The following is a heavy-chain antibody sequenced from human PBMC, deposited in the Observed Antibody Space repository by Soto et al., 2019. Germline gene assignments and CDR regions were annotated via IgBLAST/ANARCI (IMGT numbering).Heavy chain of an antibody. CDR1: GFTVSINY. CDR2: IYSGGST. CDR3: ARAYYYDSSRYNPLNIHGMDV. D-gene: IGHD3-22*01. Sequence: EVQLVETGGGLIQPGGSLRLACAASGFTVSINYMSWVRQAPGKGLEWVSVIYSGGSTYYADSVKGRFTISRDNSKNTLYLQMNSLRAEDTAVYYCARAYYYDSSRYNPLNIHGMDVCRQGTTVTVSS. J-gene: IGHJ6*02. V-gene: IGHV3-53*02.